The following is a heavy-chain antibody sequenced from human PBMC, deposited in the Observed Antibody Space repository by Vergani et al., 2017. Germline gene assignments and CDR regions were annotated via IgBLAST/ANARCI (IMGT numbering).Heavy chain of an antibody. D-gene: IGHD3-22*01. CDR3: ASHYDSSGYYYAVDY. Sequence: QLQLPESGPGLVKPSETLSLTCTVSGGSISSSSYYWDWIRQPPGKGLEWIGEINHSGSTNYNPSLKSRVTISVDTSKNQFSLKLSSVTAADTAVYYCASHYDSSGYYYAVDYWGQGTLVTVSS. V-gene: IGHV4-39*01. J-gene: IGHJ4*02. CDR1: GGSISSSSYY. CDR2: INHSGST.